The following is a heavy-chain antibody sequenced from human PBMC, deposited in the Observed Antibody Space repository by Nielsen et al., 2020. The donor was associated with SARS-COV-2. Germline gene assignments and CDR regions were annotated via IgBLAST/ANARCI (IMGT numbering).Heavy chain of an antibody. CDR2: IKPSGGST. CDR3: ASPSGPYYYMDV. V-gene: IGHV1-46*01. Sequence: ASVKVSCKTSGYTFTSYYMHWVRQAPGQGLEWMGIIKPSGGSTSYAQKFQGRVTMTEDTSTDTAYMELSSLRSEDTAVYYCASPSGPYYYMDVWGKGTTVTVSS. CDR1: GYTFTSYY. J-gene: IGHJ6*03.